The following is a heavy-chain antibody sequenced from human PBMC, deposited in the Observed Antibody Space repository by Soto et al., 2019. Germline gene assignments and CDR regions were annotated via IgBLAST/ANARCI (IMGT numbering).Heavy chain of an antibody. CDR2: IAATGDST. J-gene: IGHJ4*01. Sequence: EVQLLESGGGLVQPGGSLRLSCAASGFTFNTYDMSWVRQAPGTGLEWGSSIAATGDSTYYADSVKGRFTISRDNSKNPLFLQINPLRADDTAIYYCVRHWGGRGHGTLVTVSS. CDR1: GFTFNTYD. D-gene: IGHD2-21*01. CDR3: VRHWGG. V-gene: IGHV3-23*01.